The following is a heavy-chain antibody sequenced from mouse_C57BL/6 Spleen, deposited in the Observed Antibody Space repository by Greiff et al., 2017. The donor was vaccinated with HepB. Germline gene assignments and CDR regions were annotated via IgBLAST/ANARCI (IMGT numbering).Heavy chain of an antibody. CDR2: IDPSDSYT. Sequence: QVQLQQPGAELVRPGTSVKLSCKASGYTFTSYWMHWVKQRPGQGLEWIGVIDPSDSYTNYNQKFKGKATLTVDTSSSTAYMQLSSLTSEDSAVYYCARGDGYDGFDYWGQGTTLTVSS. J-gene: IGHJ2*01. CDR3: ARGDGYDGFDY. CDR1: GYTFTSYW. V-gene: IGHV1-59*01. D-gene: IGHD2-2*01.